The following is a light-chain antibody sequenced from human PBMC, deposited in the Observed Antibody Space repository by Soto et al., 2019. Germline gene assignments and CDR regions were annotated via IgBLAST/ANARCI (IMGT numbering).Light chain of an antibody. V-gene: IGKV3-15*01. J-gene: IGKJ4*01. Sequence: EIVMTQSPATLSVSPGERATLSCRASQSVSSNLAWYQQKPGQAPRLLIYRASTRATGIPARFSGSGSGTEFTLTISSLQSEDFAVYHCQQYNNWPPLTFGGGTKVEIK. CDR3: QQYNNWPPLT. CDR2: RAS. CDR1: QSVSSN.